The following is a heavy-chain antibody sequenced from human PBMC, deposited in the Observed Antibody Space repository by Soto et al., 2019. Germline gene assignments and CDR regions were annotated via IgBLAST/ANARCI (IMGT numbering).Heavy chain of an antibody. V-gene: IGHV1-8*01. J-gene: IGHJ5*01. D-gene: IGHD3-10*01. CDR2: MNPNSGDT. CDR1: GYTFINYD. CDR3: ARGDGSYYGSGSYFDS. Sequence: QVQLVQSGAEVKKPGASVKVSCKASGYTFINYDINWVRQATGQGLAWIGWMNPNSGDTGYAQKFQGRVTMTRDTSISTAYMELSSLRSDDTAVYYCARGDGSYYGSGSYFDSWGQGTLVTVSS.